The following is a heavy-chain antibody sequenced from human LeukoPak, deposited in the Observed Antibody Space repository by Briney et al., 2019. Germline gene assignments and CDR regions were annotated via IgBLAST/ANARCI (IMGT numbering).Heavy chain of an antibody. J-gene: IGHJ5*02. V-gene: IGHV1-46*01. D-gene: IGHD1-1*01. CDR3: ARDVTGGTGTTGNWFDP. CDR2: INPNRGST. CDR1: GYTFTSYY. Sequence: ASVKVSCKASGYTFTSYYMYWVRQAPGQGLEWMGIINPNRGSTSYAQKFQGRVTMTRDMSTSTVYMELSSLRSEDTAVYYCARDVTGGTGTTGNWFDPWGQGTLVTVSS.